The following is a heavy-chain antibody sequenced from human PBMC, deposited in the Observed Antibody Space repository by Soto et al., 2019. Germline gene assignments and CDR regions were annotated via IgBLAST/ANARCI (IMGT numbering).Heavy chain of an antibody. J-gene: IGHJ5*02. Sequence: QLQLQESGPGLVKPSETLSLTCTVSGGSISSSSYYWGWIRQPPGKGLAWIGSSYYSGSTYYHPSLKSRVTISVDTSKNQFSLKLSSVTAADTAVYYCARHVPASSNYYDSSGYPDPWGQGTLVTVSS. CDR1: GGSISSSSYY. D-gene: IGHD3-22*01. CDR2: SYYSGST. CDR3: ARHVPASSNYYDSSGYPDP. V-gene: IGHV4-39*01.